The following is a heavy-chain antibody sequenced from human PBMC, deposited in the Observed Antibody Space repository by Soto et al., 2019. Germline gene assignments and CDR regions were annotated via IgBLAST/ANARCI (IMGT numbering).Heavy chain of an antibody. CDR1: GFTFSSYS. D-gene: IGHD3-10*01. V-gene: IGHV3-21*01. CDR3: ARGGVAPGRAVDY. Sequence: PGGSLRLSCAASGFTFSSYSMNWVRQAPGKGLEWVSSISSSSYIYYADSVKGRFTISRDNAKNSLYLQMNSLRAEDTAVYYCARGGVAPGRAVDYWGQGTLVTVSS. J-gene: IGHJ4*02. CDR2: ISSSSYI.